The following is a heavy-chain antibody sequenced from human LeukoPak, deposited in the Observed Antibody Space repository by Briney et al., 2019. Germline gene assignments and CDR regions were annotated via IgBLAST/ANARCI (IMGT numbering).Heavy chain of an antibody. Sequence: GGSLRLSCAASGFTFSNYAMIWVRQAPGKGLEWVSIISIPGTTTYYADSVKGRFTISKDNSKNTLYLQMNSLRAEDTAVYYCVRDPNWGSGNWGQGTLVTVPS. V-gene: IGHV3-23*01. CDR2: ISIPGTTT. J-gene: IGHJ4*02. D-gene: IGHD7-27*01. CDR3: VRDPNWGSGN. CDR1: GFTFSNYA.